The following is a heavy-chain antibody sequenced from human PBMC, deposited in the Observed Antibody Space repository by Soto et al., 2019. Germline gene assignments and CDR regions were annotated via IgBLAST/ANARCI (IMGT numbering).Heavy chain of an antibody. D-gene: IGHD2-15*01. Sequence: QVQLVQSGAEVKKPGASVKVSCKASGYTFTSYGISWVRQAPGQGLEWMVWISAYNGNTNYAQKLQGRVTMTTDTSTSTAYMELRSLRSDDTAVYYCARGGYCSGGSCSPYYYYGMDVWGQGTTVTVSS. CDR3: ARGGYCSGGSCSPYYYYGMDV. V-gene: IGHV1-18*01. J-gene: IGHJ6*02. CDR1: GYTFTSYG. CDR2: ISAYNGNT.